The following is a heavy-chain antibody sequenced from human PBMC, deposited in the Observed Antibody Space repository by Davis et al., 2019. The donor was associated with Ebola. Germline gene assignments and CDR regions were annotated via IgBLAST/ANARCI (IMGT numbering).Heavy chain of an antibody. Sequence: PGGSLRLSFAASGFSFSDYYMSWIRQAPGKGLEWVSYICISSGFTNYADSVKGRFTISRDNAKNSLYLQMNSLRAEDTAVYYCARGPRKMATTNFDYWGQGTLVTVSS. D-gene: IGHD5-24*01. CDR1: GFSFSDYY. CDR2: ICISSGFT. V-gene: IGHV3-11*06. CDR3: ARGPRKMATTNFDY. J-gene: IGHJ4*02.